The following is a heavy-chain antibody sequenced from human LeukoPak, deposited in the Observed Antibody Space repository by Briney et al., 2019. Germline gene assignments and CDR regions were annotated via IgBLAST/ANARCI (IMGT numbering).Heavy chain of an antibody. Sequence: PGGSLRLSCAASGFTFSSYWMSWVRQAPGKGLEWVANIKQDGSEKYYVDSVKGRFTISRDNAKNSLYLQMNSLRAEDTAVYYCARVRTIFGVVNPFFYFDYWGQGTLVTVSS. V-gene: IGHV3-7*01. D-gene: IGHD3-3*01. CDR1: GFTFSSYW. J-gene: IGHJ4*02. CDR2: IKQDGSEK. CDR3: ARVRTIFGVVNPFFYFDY.